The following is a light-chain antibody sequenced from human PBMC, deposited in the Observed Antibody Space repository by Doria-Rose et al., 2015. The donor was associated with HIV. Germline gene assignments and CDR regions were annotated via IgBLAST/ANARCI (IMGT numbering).Light chain of an antibody. CDR2: DGS. CDR1: QSFSSTY. Sequence: EIVLTQSPGTLSLSPGERATLSCRASQSFSSTYLAWYQQKPGQAPSLLTYDGSTRATGIPDRFSASGSGTDFTLTIKRLEPEDFALYYCHQYGTSWTFGQGTKVEI. CDR3: HQYGTSWT. J-gene: IGKJ1*01. V-gene: IGKV3-20*01.